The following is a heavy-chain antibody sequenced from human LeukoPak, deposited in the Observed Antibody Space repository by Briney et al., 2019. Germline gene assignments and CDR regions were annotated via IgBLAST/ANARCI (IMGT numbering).Heavy chain of an antibody. D-gene: IGHD6-13*01. J-gene: IGHJ6*03. CDR1: GYTFTSYE. CDR2: MNPNSGNT. V-gene: IGHV1-8*01. CDR3: ARVHSSSWYYYYYYMDV. Sequence: ASGKVSCKASGYTFTSYEINWVRQATGQELEWRGWMNPNSGNTGYVQKFQGRVTMTRNTSISTAYMELSSLRSEDTAVYYCARVHSSSWYYYYYYMDVWGKGTTVTVSS.